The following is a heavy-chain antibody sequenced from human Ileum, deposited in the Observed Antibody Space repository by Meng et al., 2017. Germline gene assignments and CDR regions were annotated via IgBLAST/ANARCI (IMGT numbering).Heavy chain of an antibody. V-gene: IGHV3-7*01. CDR1: GFSITNSW. CDR2: IKQDGSEK. D-gene: IGHD3-16*01. J-gene: IGHJ6*02. Sequence: GESLKISCAASGFSITNSWMSWVRQAPGKGLEWVANIKQDGSEKYYVDSVRGRFTVSRDNAKESLYLQMNSLRPEDTALYYWGRYYFAYGLDVWGQGTTVTVSS. CDR3: GRYYFAYGLDV.